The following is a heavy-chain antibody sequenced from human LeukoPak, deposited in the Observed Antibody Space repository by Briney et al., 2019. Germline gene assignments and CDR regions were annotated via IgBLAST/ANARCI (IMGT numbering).Heavy chain of an antibody. CDR2: IYYSGST. D-gene: IGHD6-6*01. CDR3: ARGTWSSSIDY. J-gene: IGHJ4*02. CDR1: GGSISSSSYY. V-gene: IGHV4-30-4*08. Sequence: PSETLSLTCTVSGGSISSSSYYWGWIRQPPGKGPEWIGYIYYSGSTYYNPSLKSRLTISGDTSKNQFSLRLSSVTAADTAVYYCARGTWSSSIDYWGQGTLVTVSS.